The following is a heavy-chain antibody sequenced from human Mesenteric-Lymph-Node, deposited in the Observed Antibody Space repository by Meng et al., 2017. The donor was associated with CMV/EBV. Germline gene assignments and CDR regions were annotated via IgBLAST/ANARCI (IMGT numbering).Heavy chain of an antibody. CDR3: ARDSGSYYAPLDY. CDR2: ISYDGSNK. CDR1: GFTFSSYA. Sequence: GGSLRLSCAASGFTFSSYAMHWVRQAPGKGLEWVAVISYDGSNKYYADSVKGRFTISRDNSKNTLYLQMNSLRAEDTAVYYCARDSGSYYAPLDYWGQGTLVTVSS. J-gene: IGHJ4*02. V-gene: IGHV3-30*04. D-gene: IGHD1-26*01.